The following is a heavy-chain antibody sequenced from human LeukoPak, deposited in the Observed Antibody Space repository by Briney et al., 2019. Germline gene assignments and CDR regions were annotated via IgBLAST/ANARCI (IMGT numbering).Heavy chain of an antibody. J-gene: IGHJ4*02. D-gene: IGHD3-3*01. CDR1: GFTFDDYG. Sequence: GGSLRLSCAASGFTFDDYGMSWVRQAPGKGLEWVSGINWNGGSTGYADSVKGRFTIPRDNAKNSLYLQMNSLRAEDTALYYCARDRGTYYDFWSGYPDYWGQGTLVTVSS. CDR2: INWNGGST. CDR3: ARDRGTYYDFWSGYPDY. V-gene: IGHV3-20*04.